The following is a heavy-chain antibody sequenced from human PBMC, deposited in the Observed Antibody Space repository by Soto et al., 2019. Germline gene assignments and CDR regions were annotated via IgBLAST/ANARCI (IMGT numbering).Heavy chain of an antibody. CDR1: GYTFTGYY. CDR2: INPNSGGT. CDR3: ARLDCSSTSCYPWFGEFYFDY. V-gene: IGHV1-2*04. D-gene: IGHD2-2*01. Sequence: ASVKVSCKASGYTFTGYYMHWVRQAPGQGLEWMGWINPNSGGTNYAQKFQGWVTMTRDTSISTAYVELSRLRSDDTAVYYCARLDCSSTSCYPWFGEFYFDYWGQGTLVTVSS. J-gene: IGHJ4*02.